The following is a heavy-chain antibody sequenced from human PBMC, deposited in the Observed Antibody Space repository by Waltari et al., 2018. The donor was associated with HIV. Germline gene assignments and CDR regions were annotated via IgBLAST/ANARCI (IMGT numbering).Heavy chain of an antibody. V-gene: IGHV2-5*01. CDR2: IYWNDDK. J-gene: IGHJ6*02. CDR1: GFSLSTGGVG. D-gene: IGHD6-19*01. Sequence: QISLKESGPTLVKPTQTLTLTCTFPGFSLSTGGVGVGWIRQPPGKALEWLALIYWNDDKGYSPSLRSRLTITKDTSKNQVVLTMTNMDPVDTATYYCSHHLYIAVAGINYGMDIWGQGTTVTVSS. CDR3: SHHLYIAVAGINYGMDI.